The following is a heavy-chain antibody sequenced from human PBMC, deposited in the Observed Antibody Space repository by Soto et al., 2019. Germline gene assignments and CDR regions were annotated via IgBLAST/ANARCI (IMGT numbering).Heavy chain of an antibody. CDR2: FYSGGST. D-gene: IGHD6-19*01. CDR3: ARYYRGSGRYFFDY. CDR1: GFTVSSNY. Sequence: GGSLRLSCAASGFTVSSNYMSWVRQAPGKGLEWVSVFYSGGSTYYSDSVKGRFTISRDNSKNTLYLQMNSLRAEDTAVYYCARYYRGSGRYFFDYWGQGTLVTVSS. V-gene: IGHV3-53*01. J-gene: IGHJ4*02.